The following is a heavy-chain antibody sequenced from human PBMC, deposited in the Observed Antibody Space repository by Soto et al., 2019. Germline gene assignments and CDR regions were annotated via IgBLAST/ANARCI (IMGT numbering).Heavy chain of an antibody. D-gene: IGHD3-9*01. V-gene: IGHV1-18*01. J-gene: IGHJ3*02. CDR2: ISAYNGNT. CDR3: ARGSRYYDKRGPSAFDI. CDR1: GYTFTSYG. Sequence: QVQLVQSGAEVKKPGASVKVSCKASGYTFTSYGISWVRQAPGQGLEWMGWISAYNGNTNYAQKLQGRVTMTTDTSTSTAYMELRSLRSDDTPVYYCARGSRYYDKRGPSAFDIWGQGTMVTVSS.